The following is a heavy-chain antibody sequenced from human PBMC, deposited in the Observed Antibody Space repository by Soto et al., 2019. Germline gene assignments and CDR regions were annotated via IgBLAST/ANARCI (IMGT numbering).Heavy chain of an antibody. CDR2: IYYGDSA. CDR1: GGSISTYY. Sequence: QVQLQESGPGLVKPSGTLSLTCTVSGGSISTYYWSWIRQPPGKGLEWIGYIYYGDSANYNPSLKSRVTISVDTSKKQFSLKLSSVTAADTAVYYCARGGHCTNGVCSALDYWGQGTLVTVSS. D-gene: IGHD2-8*01. V-gene: IGHV4-59*08. J-gene: IGHJ4*02. CDR3: ARGGHCTNGVCSALDY.